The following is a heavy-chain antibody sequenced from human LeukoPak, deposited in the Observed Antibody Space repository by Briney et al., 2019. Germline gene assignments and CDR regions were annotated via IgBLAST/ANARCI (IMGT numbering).Heavy chain of an antibody. D-gene: IGHD1-1*01. CDR1: GFTFSSYT. CDR3: AREPAANSDFDY. CDR2: ISYDGSNK. V-gene: IGHV3-30-3*01. J-gene: IGHJ4*02. Sequence: GGSLRLSCAASGFTFSSYTMHWVRQAPGKGLEWVAVISYDGSNKYYADSVKGRFTISRDNSKNTLYPQMNSLRAEDTAVYYCAREPAANSDFDYWGQGTLVTVSS.